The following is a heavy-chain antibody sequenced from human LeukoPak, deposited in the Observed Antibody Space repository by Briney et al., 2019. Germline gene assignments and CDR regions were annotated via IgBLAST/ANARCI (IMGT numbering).Heavy chain of an antibody. V-gene: IGHV1-69*13. Sequence: SVKVSXKASGGTFSSYAISWVRQAPGQGLEWMGGIIPIFGTANYAQKFQGRVTITADESTSTAYMELSSLRSEDTAVYYCAKTAGIAAAGAFDPWGQGTLVTVSS. D-gene: IGHD6-13*01. CDR3: AKTAGIAAAGAFDP. CDR2: IIPIFGTA. J-gene: IGHJ5*02. CDR1: GGTFSSYA.